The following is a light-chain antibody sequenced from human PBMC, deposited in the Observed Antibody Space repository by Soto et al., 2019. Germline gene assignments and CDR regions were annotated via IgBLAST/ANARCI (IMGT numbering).Light chain of an antibody. CDR2: GAS. CDR1: QSVSSY. CDR3: QQYNNWPRT. Sequence: EIVLTQSPATLSLSPGERATLSCWASQSVSSYLAWYQQKPGQAPRLLIYGASSRATGIPDRFSGSGSGTDFTLTVSRLEPEDFAVYYCQQYNNWPRTFGQGTKVDIK. V-gene: IGKV3-11*01. J-gene: IGKJ1*01.